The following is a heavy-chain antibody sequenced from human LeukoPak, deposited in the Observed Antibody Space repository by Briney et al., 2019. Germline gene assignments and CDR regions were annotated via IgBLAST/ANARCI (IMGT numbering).Heavy chain of an antibody. Sequence: ASVKVSCKASGYTFTGYYMHWVRQAPGQGLEWMGWINPNSGGTNYEQKFQGRVTMTRDTSISTAYMELSRLRSDDTAFYYCAAGRPYSLLDYWGQGTLLTVSS. CDR3: AAGRPYSLLDY. V-gene: IGHV1-2*02. D-gene: IGHD5-18*01. J-gene: IGHJ4*02. CDR1: GYTFTGYY. CDR2: INPNSGGT.